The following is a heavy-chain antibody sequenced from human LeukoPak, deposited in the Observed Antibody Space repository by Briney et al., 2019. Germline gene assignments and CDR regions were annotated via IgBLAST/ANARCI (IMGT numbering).Heavy chain of an antibody. V-gene: IGHV1-2*02. CDR3: ARDLGCSSTSCYTPNWFDP. Sequence: GASVKVSCKASGYTFTGYYMHWVRQAPGQGLEWMGWINPNSGGTNYAQKFQGRVTMTRDTSISTAYMELSRLRSDDTAVYYCARDLGCSSTSCYTPNWFDPWGQGTLVTVSS. J-gene: IGHJ5*02. CDR1: GYTFTGYY. D-gene: IGHD2-2*02. CDR2: INPNSGGT.